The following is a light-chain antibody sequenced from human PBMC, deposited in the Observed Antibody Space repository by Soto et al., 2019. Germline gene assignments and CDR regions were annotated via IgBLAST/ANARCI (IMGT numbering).Light chain of an antibody. CDR3: QQYNSYSLT. CDR1: QSISSW. Sequence: DIQMTQSPTTLSASVGDRVTITCRASQSISSWLAWYQQKPGKAPKLLIYKASSLESGVPSRFSGSGSGTEFTLTISSLQPDDFATYYCQQYNSYSLTFGGGTKVEIK. J-gene: IGKJ4*01. V-gene: IGKV1-5*03. CDR2: KAS.